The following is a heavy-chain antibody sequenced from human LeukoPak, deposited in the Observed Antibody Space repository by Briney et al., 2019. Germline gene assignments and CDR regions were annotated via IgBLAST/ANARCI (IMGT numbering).Heavy chain of an antibody. CDR3: AILERKGDIVVVPV. CDR2: INPNSGGT. D-gene: IGHD2-2*01. V-gene: IGHV1-2*02. Sequence: ASVKVSCKSSGYTFTGFYMHWVRQAPGQGLEWMGWINPNSGGTNSAQKFQGRVTMTRDTSISTAYMELSRLRSDDTALYYCAILERKGDIVVVPVWGKGTTVTVSS. J-gene: IGHJ6*04. CDR1: GYTFTGFY.